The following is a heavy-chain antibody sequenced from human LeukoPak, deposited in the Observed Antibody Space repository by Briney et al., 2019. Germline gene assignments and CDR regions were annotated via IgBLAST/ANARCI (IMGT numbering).Heavy chain of an antibody. J-gene: IGHJ3*02. CDR3: ARQVRPDAFDI. Sequence: PSETLSLTCAGSGYSISSGYYWGWIRQPPGKGLEWIGSIYHSGSTYYNPSLKSRVTISVDTSKNQFSLKLSSVTAADTAVYYCARQVRPDAFDIWGQGTMVTVSS. V-gene: IGHV4-38-2*01. CDR1: GYSISSGYY. D-gene: IGHD1-1*01. CDR2: IYHSGST.